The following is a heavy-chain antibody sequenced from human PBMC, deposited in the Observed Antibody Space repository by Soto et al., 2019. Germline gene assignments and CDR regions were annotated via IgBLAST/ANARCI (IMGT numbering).Heavy chain of an antibody. CDR3: ARDCSGGSCYPGMDV. J-gene: IGHJ6*02. V-gene: IGHV3-11*04. Sequence: GGSLRLSCEGSGFTFSDYYISWIRQAPGKRLEWLSSISSSGYIFSTDSVRGRFTISRDNAKNSVYLQINSLRAEDTAVYFCARDCSGGSCYPGMDVWGQGTTVTVSS. D-gene: IGHD2-15*01. CDR1: GFTFSDYY. CDR2: ISSSGYI.